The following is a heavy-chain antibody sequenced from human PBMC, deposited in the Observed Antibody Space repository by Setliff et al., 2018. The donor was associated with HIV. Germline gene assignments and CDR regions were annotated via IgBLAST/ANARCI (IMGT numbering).Heavy chain of an antibody. V-gene: IGHV4-39*07. CDR2: IYYSGRT. J-gene: IGHJ4*01. CDR1: GGSISSSSYY. CDR3: ARAPLGDIVVVPAHFDS. D-gene: IGHD2-2*01. Sequence: LSLTCTVSGGSISSSSYYWGWIRQPPGKGLEWIGCIYYSGRTNYNPSLKSRVTISLGTSKNQFSLKLRSVTAADTAVYYCARAPLGDIVVVPAHFDSWGQGTLVTVSS.